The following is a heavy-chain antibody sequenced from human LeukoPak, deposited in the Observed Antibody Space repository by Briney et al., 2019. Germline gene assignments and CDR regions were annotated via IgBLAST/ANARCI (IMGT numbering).Heavy chain of an antibody. D-gene: IGHD2-21*02. CDR1: GFLQCRYW. V-gene: IGHV3-7*01. Sequence: GGPLSLLCAVSGFLQCRYWVRCVPEARGGAGVWGANIKYGEREIQYVHSERGRFTISRDNAQNSLSLQVNFLRVNDTAVYYCARGGRHAVTAAVSDHLDYWGQGTLVTVSS. J-gene: IGHJ4*02. CDR2: IKYGEREI. CDR3: ARGGRHAVTAAVSDHLDY.